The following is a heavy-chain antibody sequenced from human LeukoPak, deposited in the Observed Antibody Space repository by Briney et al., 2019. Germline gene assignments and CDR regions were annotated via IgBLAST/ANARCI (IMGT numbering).Heavy chain of an antibody. J-gene: IGHJ4*02. CDR2: ISDSGVGT. D-gene: IGHD2-15*01. V-gene: IGHV3-23*01. CDR1: GFTFSSYG. Sequence: GGSLRLSCAASGFTFSSYGMNWVRQAPGKGLEWVSGISDSGVGTKHADSVKGRFTISRDNSKNTLYLQMNSLRAEDTAVYYCAKVGGLGYCSGGSCYEGEYYFDYWGQGTLVTVSS. CDR3: AKVGGLGYCSGGSCYEGEYYFDY.